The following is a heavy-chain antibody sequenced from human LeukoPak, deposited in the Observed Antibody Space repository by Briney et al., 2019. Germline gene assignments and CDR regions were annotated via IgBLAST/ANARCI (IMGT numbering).Heavy chain of an antibody. CDR2: IYYSGSP. CDR3: ARVGAYWFDP. J-gene: IGHJ5*02. CDR1: GGSISSSSYY. V-gene: IGHV4-39*07. D-gene: IGHD1-26*01. Sequence: SETLSLTCTVSGGSISSSSYYWGWIRQPPGKGLEWIGSIYYSGSPYHNPSLKSRVTISVDTSKNQFSLKLSSVTAADTAVYYCARVGAYWFDPWGQGTLVTVSS.